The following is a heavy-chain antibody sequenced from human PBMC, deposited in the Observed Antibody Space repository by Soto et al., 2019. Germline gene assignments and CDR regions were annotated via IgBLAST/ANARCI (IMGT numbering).Heavy chain of an antibody. Sequence: EVQLVESGGGLVQPGRALRLSCAASGFTFDAYGMNWVRQAPGKGLEWVSGISWNSGRIAYTDSVKGRFTISRDNPKNPLYWQRKSRGLEATALYYGAKGRVTYNYNGGSNPEGFEGWGQGQWSPSLQ. CDR2: ISWNSGRI. V-gene: IGHV3-9*01. CDR1: GFTFDAYG. J-gene: IGHJ3*01. CDR3: AKGRVTYNYNGGSNPEGFEG. D-gene: IGHD1-20*01.